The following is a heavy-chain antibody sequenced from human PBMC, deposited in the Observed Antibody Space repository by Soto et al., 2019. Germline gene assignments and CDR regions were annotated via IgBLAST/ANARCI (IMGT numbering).Heavy chain of an antibody. J-gene: IGHJ4*02. CDR1: GGTFSSYA. CDR2: IIPIFGTA. V-gene: IGHV1-69*13. CDR3: ARGDSSSSYFDY. D-gene: IGHD6-6*01. Sequence: SVKVSCKASGGTFSSYAISWVRQAPGQGLEWMGGIIPIFGTANYAQKFQGRVTITADESTSTAYMELSSLRSEDTAVYYCARGDSSSSYFDYWGQGTLVTVSS.